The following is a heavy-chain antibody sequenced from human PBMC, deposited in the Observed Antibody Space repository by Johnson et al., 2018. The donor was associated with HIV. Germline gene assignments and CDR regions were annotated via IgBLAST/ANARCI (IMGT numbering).Heavy chain of an antibody. CDR3: AKDRTSAQSAFDI. CDR1: GFTFDDYA. CDR2: INWNGGST. Sequence: VQLVESGGGVARPGGSLRLSCAASGFTFDDYAMSWVRQGPGKGLEWVSGINWNGGSTGYADSVKGRFTISRDNSKNTLYLQMNSLRAEDTAVYYCAKDRTSAQSAFDIWGQGTMVTVSS. V-gene: IGHV3-20*04. J-gene: IGHJ3*02. D-gene: IGHD1-1*01.